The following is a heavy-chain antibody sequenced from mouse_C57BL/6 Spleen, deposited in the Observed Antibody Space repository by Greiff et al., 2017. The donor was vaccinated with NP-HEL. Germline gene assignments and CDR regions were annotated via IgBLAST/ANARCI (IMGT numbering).Heavy chain of an antibody. CDR1: GFTFSSYA. V-gene: IGHV5-4*01. Sequence: EVQLVESGGGLVKPGGSLKLSCAASGFTFSSYAMSWVRQTPEKRLEWVATISDGGSYTYYPDNVKGRFTISRDNAKNNLYLQMSHLKSEDTAMYYCARDDYGSSSCCDVWGTGTTGTVSS. CDR2: ISDGGSYT. J-gene: IGHJ1*03. D-gene: IGHD1-1*01. CDR3: ARDDYGSSSCCDV.